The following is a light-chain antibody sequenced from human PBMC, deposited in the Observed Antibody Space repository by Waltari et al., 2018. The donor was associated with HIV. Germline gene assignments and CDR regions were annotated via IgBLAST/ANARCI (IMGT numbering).Light chain of an antibody. J-gene: IGKJ4*01. Sequence: IVLTQSPVTLPLSPGQRATLSCRASRNVDFKCFAWFQHKPGQAPRLLIHGTSNGATGTPDRVSGSVSETDFTLTISRLEPEDFAVYYCQQYDVSPRTFGGGTRVEL. CDR1: RNVDFKC. CDR3: QQYDVSPRT. V-gene: IGKV3-20*01. CDR2: GTS.